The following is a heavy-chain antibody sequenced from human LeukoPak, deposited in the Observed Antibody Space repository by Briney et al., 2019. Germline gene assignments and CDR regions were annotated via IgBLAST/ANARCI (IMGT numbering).Heavy chain of an antibody. D-gene: IGHD2-15*01. CDR1: GGSISSYY. Sequence: KPSETLSLTCTVSGGSISSYYWSWIRQPPGKGLEWIGYIYYSGSTNYNPSLKSRVTISVDTSKNQFSLKLSSVTAADTAVYYCARAPYCSGGSCYSSEFDYWGQGTLVTVSS. CDR2: IYYSGST. V-gene: IGHV4-59*01. J-gene: IGHJ4*02. CDR3: ARAPYCSGGSCYSSEFDY.